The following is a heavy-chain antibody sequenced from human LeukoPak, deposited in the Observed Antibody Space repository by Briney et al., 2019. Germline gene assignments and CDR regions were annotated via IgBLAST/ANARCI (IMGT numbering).Heavy chain of an antibody. D-gene: IGHD2-2*01. V-gene: IGHV4-39*01. Sequence: SETLSLTCTVSGGSISSSSYYWGWIRQPPGKGLEWIGSIYYSGSTYYNPSLKSRVTISVDTSKNQFSLKLSSVTAADTAVYYCARQLGYCSSTSCYADKVDCWGQGTLVPVSS. J-gene: IGHJ4*02. CDR2: IYYSGST. CDR1: GGSISSSSYY. CDR3: ARQLGYCSSTSCYADKVDC.